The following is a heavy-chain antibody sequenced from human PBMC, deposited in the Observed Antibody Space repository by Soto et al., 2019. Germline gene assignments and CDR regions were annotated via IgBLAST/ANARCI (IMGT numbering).Heavy chain of an antibody. J-gene: IGHJ6*02. D-gene: IGHD2-2*01. CDR2: IIPIFGTP. CDR1: GGTFSSYA. CDR3: ARDLAYPHSVVVSVLNYGMDV. V-gene: IGHV1-69*01. Sequence: QVQLVQSGAEVKKPGSSVKVSCTASGGTFSSYAISWVRQAPGQGLEWMGGIIPIFGTPNYAQKFQGRVTITADESKSTAYRELSILRSEDTSVYYCARDLAYPHSVVVSVLNYGMDVWGPGTTVPFSS.